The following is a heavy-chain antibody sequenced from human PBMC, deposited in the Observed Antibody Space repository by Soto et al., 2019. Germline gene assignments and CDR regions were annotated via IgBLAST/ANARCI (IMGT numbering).Heavy chain of an antibody. CDR1: GVSISSGDYY. D-gene: IGHD3-22*01. J-gene: IGHJ4*02. CDR3: ARVGVQSGYYDSSGYYYVFDY. V-gene: IGHV4-30-4*01. CDR2: ISYGGST. Sequence: KPSETLSLTCVVSGVSISSGDYYWTWIRQPPGKGLEWIGYISYGGSTYYSPSLKSRVTISVDTSKNQFSLKLRSVTAADTAVYFCARVGVQSGYYDSSGYYYVFDYWGQGTLVTVSS.